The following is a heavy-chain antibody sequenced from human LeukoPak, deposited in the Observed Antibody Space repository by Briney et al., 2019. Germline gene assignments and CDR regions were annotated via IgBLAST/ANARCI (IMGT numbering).Heavy chain of an antibody. V-gene: IGHV3-7*01. CDR2: IKLDGREK. D-gene: IGHD2-15*01. CDR3: ARSFIVDY. Sequence: GGSLRLSCAASGFTFSNYWMSWVRQAPGKGLEWVANIKLDGREKYYVDSVKGRFTISRDNAKNSLYLQMNSLRAEDTAVYYCARSFIVDYWGHGTLVTVSS. CDR1: GFTFSNYW. J-gene: IGHJ4*01.